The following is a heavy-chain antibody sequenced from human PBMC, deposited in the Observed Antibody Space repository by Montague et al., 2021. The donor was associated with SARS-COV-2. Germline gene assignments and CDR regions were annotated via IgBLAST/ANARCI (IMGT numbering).Heavy chain of an antibody. CDR1: GGPLRRSYYY. J-gene: IGHJ6*02. CDR2: FSLTGGT. D-gene: IGHD5-24*01. V-gene: IGHV4-39*01. CDR3: ARGSNYPPAV. Sequence: SETLSLTCSVSGGPLRRSYYYWAWIRQPPGKGLEWIGSFSLTGGTFYNPSLRSRVTITADTSKSQFSMHLSSATAADTAVYYCARGSNYPPAVWGQGTTVTVSS.